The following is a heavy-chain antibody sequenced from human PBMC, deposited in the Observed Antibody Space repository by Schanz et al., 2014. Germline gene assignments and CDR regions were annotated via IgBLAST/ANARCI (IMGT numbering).Heavy chain of an antibody. CDR3: ARKTDSSGTGDY. CDR1: GFIFNDYY. Sequence: VRLVESGGGLVEPGGSLRLSCAASGFIFNDYYMNWIRQAPGKGLEWLSYISRDGTTSYYADSVKGRFTISRDNAKNSLYLEMTSLRAEDTAVYYCARKTDSSGTGDYWGQGTLVTVSS. V-gene: IGHV3-11*04. D-gene: IGHD6-19*01. J-gene: IGHJ4*02. CDR2: ISRDGTTS.